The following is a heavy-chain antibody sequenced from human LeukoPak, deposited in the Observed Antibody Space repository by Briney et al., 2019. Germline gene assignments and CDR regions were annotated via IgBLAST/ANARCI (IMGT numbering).Heavy chain of an antibody. Sequence: SETLSLTCTVSGGSISNYYWSWIRQPPGKGLEWIGYIYYSGSTDYNPSLKSRVTISIDTSKNQFSLKLTSVTAADTAVYYCASEVAAGNEYFQHWGQGTLVTVSS. CDR3: ASEVAAGNEYFQH. CDR2: IYYSGST. J-gene: IGHJ1*01. CDR1: GGSISNYY. V-gene: IGHV4-59*08. D-gene: IGHD6-13*01.